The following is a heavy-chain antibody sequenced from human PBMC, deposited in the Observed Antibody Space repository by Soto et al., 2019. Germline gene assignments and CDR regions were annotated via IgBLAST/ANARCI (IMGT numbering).Heavy chain of an antibody. J-gene: IGHJ6*02. CDR1: GGTFSSYA. CDR3: ASQYYDFWSGYHYYYYGMDV. CDR2: IIPIFGTA. D-gene: IGHD3-3*01. Sequence: QVQLVQSGAEVKKPGSSVKVSCKASGGTFSSYAISWVRQAPGQGLEWMGGIIPIFGTANYAQKFQGRVTIPADESTSTAYMELSSLRSEDTAVYYCASQYYDFWSGYHYYYYGMDVWGQGTTVTVSS. V-gene: IGHV1-69*12.